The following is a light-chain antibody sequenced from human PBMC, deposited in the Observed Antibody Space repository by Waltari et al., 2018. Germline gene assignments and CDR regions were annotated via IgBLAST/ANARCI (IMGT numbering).Light chain of an antibody. CDR1: QSVTRT. J-gene: IGKJ1*01. Sequence: EIVLTQSPGTLSSSPGERVTLSCRASQSVTRTLAWYQQKPGQAPRLLIYDASTRATGIPDRFSGSGSGTDFSLTIIRLEPEDFAVYYCQKYGTLPATFGQGTKVEIK. CDR2: DAS. V-gene: IGKV3-20*01. CDR3: QKYGTLPAT.